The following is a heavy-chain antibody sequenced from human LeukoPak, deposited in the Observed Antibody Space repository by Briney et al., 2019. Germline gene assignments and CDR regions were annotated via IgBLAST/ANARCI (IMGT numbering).Heavy chain of an antibody. Sequence: SETLSLTCAVYGGSFSGDYWSWIRQPPGKGLEWIGEINHSGSTNYNPSLKSRVTISVDTSKNQFSLKLSSVTAADTAVYYCARGPLERRPYYYGMDVWGQGTTVTVSS. CDR2: INHSGST. CDR3: ARGPLERRPYYYGMDV. J-gene: IGHJ6*02. V-gene: IGHV4-34*01. D-gene: IGHD1-1*01. CDR1: GGSFSGDY.